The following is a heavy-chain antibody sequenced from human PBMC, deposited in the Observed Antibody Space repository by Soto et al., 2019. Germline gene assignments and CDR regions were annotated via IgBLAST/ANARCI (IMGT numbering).Heavy chain of an antibody. J-gene: IGHJ4*02. CDR3: TRACSGGSCYSTSDFDY. D-gene: IGHD2-15*01. V-gene: IGHV3-73*02. Sequence: EVVLVESGGGLVQPGGSLKLSCAASGFRFTGSAIHWVRQAPGKGLEWVGLIRNRPNSYATAYAESVKGRVTISRDDSRNTSYLQVKSLKSEYTAVYFCTRACSGGSCYSTSDFDYWGQGTLVTVSS. CDR2: IRNRPNSYAT. CDR1: GFRFTGSA.